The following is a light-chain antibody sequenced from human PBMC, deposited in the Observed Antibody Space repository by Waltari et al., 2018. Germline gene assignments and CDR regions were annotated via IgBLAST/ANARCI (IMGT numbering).Light chain of an antibody. CDR1: ALPKQF. Sequence: SYELTQPPSVSVSPGQTARITCSGDALPKQFAFWYQQKSGQAPVVVIYKDTERPSGIPCRIFESSSGITVTLTIRGAQAQDEADYYCLSGDISSVVVFVGGTKLTVL. CDR3: LSGDISSVVV. J-gene: IGLJ2*01. V-gene: IGLV3-25*03. CDR2: KDT.